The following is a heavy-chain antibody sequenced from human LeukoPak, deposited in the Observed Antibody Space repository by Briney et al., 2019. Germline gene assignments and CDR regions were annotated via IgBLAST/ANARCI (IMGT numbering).Heavy chain of an antibody. CDR2: ISYDGSNK. CDR1: GFTFSSYA. D-gene: IGHD2-2*01. CDR3: ARHKDIVVVPAAILDY. V-gene: IGHV3-30-3*01. Sequence: PGGSLRLSCAASGFTFSSYAMHWVRQAPGKGLEWVAVISYDGSNKYYADSVKGRFTISRDNSKNTLYLQMNSLRAEDTAVYYCARHKDIVVVPAAILDYWGQGTLVTVSS. J-gene: IGHJ4*02.